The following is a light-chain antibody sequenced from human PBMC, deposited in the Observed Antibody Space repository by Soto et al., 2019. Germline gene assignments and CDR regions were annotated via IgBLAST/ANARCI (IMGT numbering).Light chain of an antibody. Sequence: QPVLTQSPSASASLGASVKLTCTLSSGHSSYAIAWHQKQPGKGSRYLMDLNNDGSHTKGDGIPDRFSGSSSGADRYLIISSLQSEDEADYYCQTWGTGFQFFGGGTKVTVL. CDR3: QTWGTGFQF. J-gene: IGLJ2*01. CDR1: SGHSSYA. V-gene: IGLV4-69*01. CDR2: LNNDGSH.